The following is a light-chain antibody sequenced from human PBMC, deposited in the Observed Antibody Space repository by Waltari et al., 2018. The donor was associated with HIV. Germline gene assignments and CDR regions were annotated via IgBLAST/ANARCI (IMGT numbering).Light chain of an antibody. CDR1: QSVSSTS. CDR3: QRYGRSRT. V-gene: IGKV3-20*01. CDR2: SAS. Sequence: IVLTQSPGTLSLSPGEKATLSCSASQSVSSTSLAWYQQKPGQSPRLLIYSASTRANGIPDRCSGSGAGTDFSLTISRLEPEDFAVYYCQRYGRSRTFGQGTKVEIK. J-gene: IGKJ1*01.